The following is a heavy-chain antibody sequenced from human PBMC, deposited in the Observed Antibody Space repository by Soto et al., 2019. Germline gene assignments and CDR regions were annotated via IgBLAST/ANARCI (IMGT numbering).Heavy chain of an antibody. D-gene: IGHD6-13*01. Sequence: QVTLKESGRVLVKPTETLTLTCTVTGFSLSNDRMGVSWIRQPPGKALEWLAHIFSNDEKSYSTSLKSRLTISKDTSKSQVVLTMTNMDPVDTATYYCARSPGIAAVTWFDPWGQGTLVTVSS. CDR3: ARSPGIAAVTWFDP. V-gene: IGHV2-26*01. J-gene: IGHJ5*02. CDR1: GFSLSNDRMG. CDR2: IFSNDEK.